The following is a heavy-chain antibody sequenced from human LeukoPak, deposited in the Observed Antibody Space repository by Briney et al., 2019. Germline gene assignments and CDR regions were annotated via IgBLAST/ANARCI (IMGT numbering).Heavy chain of an antibody. Sequence: GGSLRLSCAASGFTFSSYGMHWVRQAPGKGLEWVAFIRYDGSNKYYAYSVKGRFTISRDNSKNTLYLQMNSLRAEDTAVYYCANAGGRAFDIWGQGTMVTVSS. CDR2: IRYDGSNK. J-gene: IGHJ3*02. V-gene: IGHV3-30*02. CDR1: GFTFSSYG. CDR3: ANAGGRAFDI.